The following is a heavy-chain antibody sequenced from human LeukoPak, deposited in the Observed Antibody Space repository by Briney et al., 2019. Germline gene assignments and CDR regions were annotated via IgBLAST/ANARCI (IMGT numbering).Heavy chain of an antibody. Sequence: KASETLSLTCTGSRCTVCGFYWMWLRQSPGQRLEWIANISFTRTTNYNPSLTSRVTISLDTSKTHFTLTLSSLTAADTAVYYCARSPPGWYYDNSGQYYFDTWGQGALVTVSS. CDR1: RCTVCGFY. V-gene: IGHV4-59*08. CDR3: ARSPPGWYYDNSGQYYFDT. J-gene: IGHJ4*02. CDR2: ISFTRTT. D-gene: IGHD3-22*01.